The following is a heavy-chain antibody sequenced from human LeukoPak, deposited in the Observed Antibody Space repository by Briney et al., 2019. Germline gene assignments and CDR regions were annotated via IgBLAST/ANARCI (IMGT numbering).Heavy chain of an antibody. D-gene: IGHD3-22*01. V-gene: IGHV1-2*02. J-gene: IGHJ6*02. CDR3: ASTYYYDSSGYPPYYYGMDV. CDR1: GYTFTGYY. Sequence: GASVKVSCKASGYTFTGYYMHWVRQAPGQALDWMGWIHPNSGGTNYAQKFQGRVTMTRDTSISTAYMELSRLRSDDTAVYYCASTYYYDSSGYPPYYYGMDVWGQGTTVTVSS. CDR2: IHPNSGGT.